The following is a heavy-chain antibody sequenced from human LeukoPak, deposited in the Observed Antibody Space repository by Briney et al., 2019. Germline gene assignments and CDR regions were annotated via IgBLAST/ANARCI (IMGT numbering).Heavy chain of an antibody. CDR3: ARRPAAGRCFGY. CDR1: GFTFSDYH. J-gene: IGHJ4*02. V-gene: IGHV3-11*01. D-gene: IGHD6-13*01. Sequence: PGGSLRLSCAVSGFTFSDYHMSWIRQAPGKGLEWVSYISSGGSSISHADSVKGRFTISRDNAENSLYLQMNSLRAEDTAVYYCARRPAAGRCFGYWGQGTLVTVSS. CDR2: ISSGGSSI.